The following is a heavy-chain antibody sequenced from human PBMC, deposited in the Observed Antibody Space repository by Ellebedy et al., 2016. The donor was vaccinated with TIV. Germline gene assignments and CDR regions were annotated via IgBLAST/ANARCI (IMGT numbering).Heavy chain of an antibody. J-gene: IGHJ3*02. CDR1: GYSFTSYW. CDR3: ARPSRDGYNWGPNDAFDI. V-gene: IGHV5-51*01. CDR2: IYPGDSDT. D-gene: IGHD5-24*01. Sequence: KVSCKGSGYSFTSYWIGWVRQMPGKGLEWMGIIYPGDSDTRYSPSFQGQVTISADKSISTVYLQWSSLKASDTAMYYCARPSRDGYNWGPNDAFDIWGQGTMVTVSS.